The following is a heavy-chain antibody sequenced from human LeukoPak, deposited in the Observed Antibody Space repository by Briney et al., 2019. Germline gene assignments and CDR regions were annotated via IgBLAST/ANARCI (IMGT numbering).Heavy chain of an antibody. CDR1: GYTFTSYG. V-gene: IGHV1-18*01. D-gene: IGHD5-24*01. CDR3: ARTAYLRWLQSQLYFDY. J-gene: IGHJ4*02. CDR2: ISAYNGNT. Sequence: GASVKVSCKASGYTFTSYGISWVRQAPGQGLEWMGWISAYNGNTNYAQKLQGRVTMTRDTSTSTVYMELSSLRSEDTAVYYCARTAYLRWLQSQLYFDYWGQGTLVTVSS.